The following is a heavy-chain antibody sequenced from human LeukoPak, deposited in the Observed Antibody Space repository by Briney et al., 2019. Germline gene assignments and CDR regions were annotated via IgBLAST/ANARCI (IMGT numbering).Heavy chain of an antibody. CDR1: GYTFTSYD. Sequence: ASVKVSCKASGYTFTSYDINWVRQATGQGLEWMGWMNPNSGNTGYAQKFQGRVTITRNTSISTAYMELSRLRSDDTAVYYCARELGDSSSYYYYYYYMDVWGKGTTVTVSS. CDR2: MNPNSGNT. V-gene: IGHV1-8*03. J-gene: IGHJ6*03. D-gene: IGHD2-21*02. CDR3: ARELGDSSSYYYYYYYMDV.